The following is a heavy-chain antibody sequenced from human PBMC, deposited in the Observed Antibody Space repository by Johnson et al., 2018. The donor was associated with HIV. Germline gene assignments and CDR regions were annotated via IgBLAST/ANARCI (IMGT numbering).Heavy chain of an antibody. V-gene: IGHV3-33*06. CDR2: IWYDGTNR. CDR3: AKDLYSSSWTNDAFDI. D-gene: IGHD6-13*01. Sequence: QVQLMESGGGVVQPGRSLRLSCAASGFTFSSYAMHWVRQAPGKGLEWVAVIWYDGTNRYYGDSVKGRFTISRDNSKNTVYLQMNGLRAEDTAVYHCAKDLYSSSWTNDAFDIWGQGTMVTVSS. CDR1: GFTFSSYA. J-gene: IGHJ3*02.